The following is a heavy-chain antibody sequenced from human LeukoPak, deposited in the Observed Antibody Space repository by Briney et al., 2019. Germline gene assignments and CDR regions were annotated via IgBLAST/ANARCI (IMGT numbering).Heavy chain of an antibody. J-gene: IGHJ4*02. Sequence: SETLSLTCTVSGGSISSYYWSWIRQPPGKGLEWIGYIYYSGSTNYNPSLKSRVTIPVDTSKNQFSLKLSSVTAADTAVYYCARGGGYCSGGSCYSQFDYWGQGTLVTVSS. D-gene: IGHD2-15*01. V-gene: IGHV4-59*01. CDR2: IYYSGST. CDR1: GGSISSYY. CDR3: ARGGGYCSGGSCYSQFDY.